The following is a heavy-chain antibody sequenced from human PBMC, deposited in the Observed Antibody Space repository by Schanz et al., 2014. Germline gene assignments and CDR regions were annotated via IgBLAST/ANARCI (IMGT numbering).Heavy chain of an antibody. CDR1: AAFISRYY. CDR2: VNYIGST. V-gene: IGHV4-59*01. CDR3: ASTHWFGSGTTIVDY. D-gene: IGHD3-10*01. Sequence: QVQLQESGPGLVKPSETLSLTCTVSAAFISRYYWSWVRQAPGKGLEWIGYVNYIGSTKYNPSLESRVTISADTSKKQFSLKMTSVTTADTAVYYCASTHWFGSGTTIVDYWGQGTPVSVSA. J-gene: IGHJ4*02.